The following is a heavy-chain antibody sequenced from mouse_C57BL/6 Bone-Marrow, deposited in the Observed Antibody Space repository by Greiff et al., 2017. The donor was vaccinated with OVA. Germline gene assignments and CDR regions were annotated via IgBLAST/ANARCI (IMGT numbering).Heavy chain of an antibody. Sequence: VQLQQPGAELVQPGASVTLSCKASGYTFTSYWMHWVKQRPGRGLEWIGRIDPTRGVTKYNEKFKSKATLTVDTPSSTASMQLSSLTSEDSAVYYCAREGGRRWYFDVWGTGTTVTVSS. CDR3: AREGGRRWYFDV. CDR2: IDPTRGVT. CDR1: GYTFTSYW. J-gene: IGHJ1*03. V-gene: IGHV1-72*01.